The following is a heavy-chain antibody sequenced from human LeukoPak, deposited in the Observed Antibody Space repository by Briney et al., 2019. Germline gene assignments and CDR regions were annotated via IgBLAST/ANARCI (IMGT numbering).Heavy chain of an antibody. CDR3: AREAYYYDTSGYPIEYYYYYYMDV. CDR2: INPSGGST. Sequence: GASVKVSCKASGYTFTNYYIHWVRQAPGQGLECMGIINPSGGSTSYAQKFQGRVTMTRDTSTSTVYMELSSLRSEDTAVYYCAREAYYYDTSGYPIEYYYYYYMDVWGKGTTVTISS. V-gene: IGHV1-46*01. D-gene: IGHD3-22*01. J-gene: IGHJ6*03. CDR1: GYTFTNYY.